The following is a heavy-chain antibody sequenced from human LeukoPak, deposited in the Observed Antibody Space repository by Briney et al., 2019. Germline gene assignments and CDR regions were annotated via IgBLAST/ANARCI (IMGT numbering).Heavy chain of an antibody. Sequence: SETLSLTCAVYGGSFSGYYWSWIRQPPGKGLEWIGEINHSGSTNYNPSLKSRVTISVDTSKNQFSLKLSSVTAADTAVYYCAREFNGYNDYWGQGTLVTVSS. CDR2: INHSGST. CDR3: AREFNGYNDY. V-gene: IGHV4-34*01. CDR1: GGSFSGYY. J-gene: IGHJ4*02. D-gene: IGHD5-24*01.